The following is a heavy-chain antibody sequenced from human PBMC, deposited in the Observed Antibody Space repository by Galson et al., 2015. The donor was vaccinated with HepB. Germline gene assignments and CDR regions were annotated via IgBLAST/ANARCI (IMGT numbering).Heavy chain of an antibody. Sequence: SVKVSCKASGYTFTSYDINWVRQATGQGLEWMGWMNPNSGNTGYAQKFQGRVTMTRNTSISTAYMELSSLRSEDTAVYYCARVPGRIAAVDYWGQGTSVTVSS. CDR1: GYTFTSYD. V-gene: IGHV1-8*01. CDR3: ARVPGRIAAVDY. J-gene: IGHJ4*02. CDR2: MNPNSGNT. D-gene: IGHD6-25*01.